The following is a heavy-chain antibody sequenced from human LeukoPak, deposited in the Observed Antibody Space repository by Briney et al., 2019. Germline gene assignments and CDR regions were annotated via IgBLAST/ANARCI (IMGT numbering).Heavy chain of an antibody. D-gene: IGHD2-15*01. J-gene: IGHJ4*02. CDR2: IHSGGSI. Sequence: TGGSLRLSCAVSGFTVSSNYMSWVRQAPGKGLEWVSLIHSGGSIDYGDSLKDRFTISRDNSKNTVNLQINSLRPEDTAVYYCARERRYCSGDNCYSGHDYWGRGTLVIVSS. V-gene: IGHV3-53*01. CDR3: ARERRYCSGDNCYSGHDY. CDR1: GFTVSSNY.